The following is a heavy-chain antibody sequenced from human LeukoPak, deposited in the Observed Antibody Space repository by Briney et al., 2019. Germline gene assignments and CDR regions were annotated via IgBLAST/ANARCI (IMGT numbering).Heavy chain of an antibody. V-gene: IGHV3-53*01. CDR2: IYDGGST. D-gene: IGHD5-18*01. CDR3: AGEGYSYGHNYYGMDV. J-gene: IGHJ6*02. Sequence: GGSLRLSCAASGFSFSDAWMNWVRQAPGKGLEWVSVIYDGGSTYYADSVKGRFTISRDNSKNILYLEMNSLRAEDTAVYYCAGEGYSYGHNYYGMDVWGRGTTVTVSS. CDR1: GFSFSDAW.